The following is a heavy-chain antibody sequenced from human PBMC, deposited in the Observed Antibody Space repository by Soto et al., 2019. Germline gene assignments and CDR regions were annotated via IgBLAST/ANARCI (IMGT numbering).Heavy chain of an antibody. D-gene: IGHD2-2*03. J-gene: IGHJ6*02. CDR3: VMLDICVTPTPKDV. Sequence: QVQLVQSGDEVKKPGASVKVSCKASGYIFVNYGIAWVRQAPGQGLEWMGWISPYTGNTHSATKVQGRLTMTTDTSTCTAYMDLRSLTSDDTSLYYCVMLDICVTPTPKDVWGQGAMVTFSS. CDR1: GYIFVNYG. CDR2: ISPYTGNT. V-gene: IGHV1-18*01.